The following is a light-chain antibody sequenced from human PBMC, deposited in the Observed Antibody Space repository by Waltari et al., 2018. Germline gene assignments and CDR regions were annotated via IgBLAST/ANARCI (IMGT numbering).Light chain of an antibody. CDR1: SSNIGSNT. Sequence: ASGTPGQRVTISCSGSSSNIGSNTVNWYQQLPGTAPKLLIYSNNQRPSGVPDRFSGSKSGTSASLAISGLQSEDEADYYCAAWDDSLNAHYVFGTGTKVTVL. CDR3: AAWDDSLNAHYV. V-gene: IGLV1-44*01. CDR2: SNN. J-gene: IGLJ1*01.